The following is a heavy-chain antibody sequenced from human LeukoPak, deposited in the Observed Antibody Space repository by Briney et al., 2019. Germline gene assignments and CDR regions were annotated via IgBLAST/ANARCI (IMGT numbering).Heavy chain of an antibody. CDR3: ARGAWDYDGKDY. CDR2: INPRIGDT. D-gene: IGHD1-7*01. J-gene: IGHJ4*02. V-gene: IGHV1-2*06. CDR1: GYTFTGFY. Sequence: ASVKVSCKASGYTFTGFYIHWVRQAPEQGLEWMGRINPRIGDTNSARTFQGRVTMTRDTSISTAYMDLNRLTSDDTAVYYCARGAWDYDGKDYWGQGTLVTVSS.